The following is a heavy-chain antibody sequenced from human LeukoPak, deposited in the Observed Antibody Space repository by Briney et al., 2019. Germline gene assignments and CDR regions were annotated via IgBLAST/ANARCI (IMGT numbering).Heavy chain of an antibody. Sequence: GGSLRLSCAASGFSLRSYGMHWFRQPPGKGLEWVAVISFDGSNEYYGDSVKGRFTISRDNSKNTLYLQMNSLRAEDTAVYYCAKGLGGPLDYWGQGTLVTVSS. CDR2: ISFDGSNE. CDR1: GFSLRSYG. J-gene: IGHJ4*02. CDR3: AKGLGGPLDY. V-gene: IGHV3-30*18. D-gene: IGHD2-15*01.